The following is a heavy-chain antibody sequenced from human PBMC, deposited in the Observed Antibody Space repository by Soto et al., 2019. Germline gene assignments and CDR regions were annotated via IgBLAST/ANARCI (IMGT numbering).Heavy chain of an antibody. CDR2: IYSSGNT. J-gene: IGHJ4*02. V-gene: IGHV4-59*08. CDR3: ARHGARLGPIDD. CDR1: GDSISSHY. D-gene: IGHD1-26*01. Sequence: QVQLQESGPGLVKPSETLSLTCIVSGDSISSHYWSWIRRPPGKGLEWIGYIYSSGNTNYNPSLRSRVNISRDTSKNQFSLRLSSVTAADTAVYYCARHGARLGPIDDWGQGTLVSVSS.